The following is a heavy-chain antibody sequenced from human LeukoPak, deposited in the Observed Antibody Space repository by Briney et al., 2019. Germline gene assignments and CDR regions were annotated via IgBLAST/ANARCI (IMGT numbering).Heavy chain of an antibody. V-gene: IGHV3-21*01. Sequence: PGGSLRLSCEASGFTFSSFALSWVRQAPGKGLEWVSSISSSSSYLYYADSVKGRFTISRDNAKNSLYLQMNSLRAEDTAVYYCSRYGKITIAVAQHPSDYWGQGTLVTVSS. CDR2: ISSSSSYL. D-gene: IGHD6-19*01. J-gene: IGHJ4*02. CDR3: SRYGKITIAVAQHPSDY. CDR1: GFTFSSFA.